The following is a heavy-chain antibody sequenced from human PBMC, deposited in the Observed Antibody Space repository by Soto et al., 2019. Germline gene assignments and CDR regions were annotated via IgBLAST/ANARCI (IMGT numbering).Heavy chain of an antibody. V-gene: IGHV1-18*01. CDR3: ARGRGVGSYFTPIYLLDP. J-gene: IGHJ5*02. D-gene: IGHD1-26*01. CDR2: ISAYNGNT. CDR1: GYTFTSYG. Sequence: QVQLVQSGAEVKKPGASVKVSCKASGYTFTSYGISWVRQAPEQGLEWMGWISAYNGNTNYAQKLQGRVTMTTDTSTSTAYMELRSLRSDDTAVYYCARGRGVGSYFTPIYLLDPWGQGTLVTVSS.